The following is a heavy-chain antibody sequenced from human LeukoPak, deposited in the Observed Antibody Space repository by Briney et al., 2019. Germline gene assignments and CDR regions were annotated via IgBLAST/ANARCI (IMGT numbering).Heavy chain of an antibody. Sequence: PGGSLRLSCAASGFTFSSYGMHWVRQAPGKGLEWVAVISYDGSNKYYADSVKGRFTISRDNSRNTLYLQMNSLRAEDTAVYYCAKEGHDYGDYYYYGMDVWGKGTTVTVSS. CDR3: AKEGHDYGDYYYYGMDV. V-gene: IGHV3-30*18. CDR1: GFTFSSYG. D-gene: IGHD4-17*01. CDR2: ISYDGSNK. J-gene: IGHJ6*04.